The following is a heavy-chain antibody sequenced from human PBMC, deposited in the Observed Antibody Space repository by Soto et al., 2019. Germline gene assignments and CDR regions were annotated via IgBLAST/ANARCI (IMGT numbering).Heavy chain of an antibody. D-gene: IGHD6-6*01. Sequence: QVQLQESGPGLVKPSQTLSLTCTVSGGSISSGGYYWSWIRQHPGKGLEWIGYIYYSGSTYYNPSLKGRVTISVDTSKNQVSLKLSSVTAAVTAVYYCARGELVPSFDYWGQGTLVTVSS. CDR2: IYYSGST. J-gene: IGHJ4*02. V-gene: IGHV4-31*03. CDR1: GGSISSGGYY. CDR3: ARGELVPSFDY.